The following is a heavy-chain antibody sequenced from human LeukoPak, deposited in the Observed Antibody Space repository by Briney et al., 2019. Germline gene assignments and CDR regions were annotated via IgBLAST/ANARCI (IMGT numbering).Heavy chain of an antibody. CDR3: ARDAGYDFWSGYYQGYFDY. CDR2: IYSGGST. CDR1: GLTVSSNY. D-gene: IGHD3-3*01. J-gene: IGHJ4*02. V-gene: IGHV3-66*02. Sequence: GGSLRLSCAASGLTVSSNYMSRVRQAPGKGLEWVSVIYSGGSTYYADSVKGRFTISRDNSKNTLYLQMNSLRAEDTAVYYCARDAGYDFWSGYYQGYFDYWGQGTLVTVSS.